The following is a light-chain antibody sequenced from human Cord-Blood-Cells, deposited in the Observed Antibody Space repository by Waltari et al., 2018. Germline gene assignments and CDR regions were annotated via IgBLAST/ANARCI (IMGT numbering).Light chain of an antibody. J-gene: IGLJ2*01. V-gene: IGLV5-45*02. CDR2: YKTEPGK. CDR3: MIWLRSAVV. Sequence: QPVLTHPSSLSASPGASASPTCTFRSGISVGTYRIDRYQQKPGSPPHYRLRYKTEPGKQQVSGVPGRFSGSKDAAANAVIFLVSGLRSEAEAVYFCMIWLRSAVVFGGWTKLTVL. CDR1: SGISVGTYR.